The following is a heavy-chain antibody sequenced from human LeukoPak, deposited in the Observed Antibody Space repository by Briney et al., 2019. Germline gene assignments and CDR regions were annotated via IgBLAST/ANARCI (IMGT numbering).Heavy chain of an antibody. V-gene: IGHV3-30*01. D-gene: IGHD3-10*01. CDR1: GFTFSSYA. J-gene: IGHJ4*02. CDR2: ISYDGSNK. Sequence: GRSLRLSCAASGFTFSSYAMHWVRQAPGKGLEWVAVISYDGSNKYYADSVKGRFTISRDNSKNTLYLQMNSLRAEDTAVYYCAKPMVRGVTDYWGQGTLVTVSS. CDR3: AKPMVRGVTDY.